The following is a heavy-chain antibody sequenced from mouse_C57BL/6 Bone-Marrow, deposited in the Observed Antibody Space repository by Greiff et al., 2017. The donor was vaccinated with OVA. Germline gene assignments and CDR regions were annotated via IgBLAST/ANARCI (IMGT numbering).Heavy chain of an antibody. CDR2: IYPGGGYT. Sequence: VQLQQSGAELVRPGTSVKMSCKASGYTFTNYWIGWAKQRPGHGLEWIGDIYPGGGYTNSNEKFKGKATLTADKSSSTAYMQFSSLTSEDSAIYYCARSGYGSSPKDYYFDYWGKGTTLTVSS. CDR1: GYTFTNYW. V-gene: IGHV1-63*01. D-gene: IGHD1-1*01. CDR3: ARSGYGSSPKDYYFDY. J-gene: IGHJ2*01.